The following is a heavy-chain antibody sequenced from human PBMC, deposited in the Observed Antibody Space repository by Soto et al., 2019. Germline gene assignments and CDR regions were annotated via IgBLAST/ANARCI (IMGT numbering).Heavy chain of an antibody. CDR2: ISGGAIRT. CDR1: GFIFRAYA. Sequence: EVQLLESGGGLVQPGGSLRLSCAASGFIFRAYAMTWVRQAPGKGLEWVSSISGGAIRTYYADSVKGRFTGSRDNSKNTLYLQSCSLRGEDTAIYYCAKEARAYCGTAGDNGGQGTLVTVSS. J-gene: IGHJ4*02. V-gene: IGHV3-23*01. D-gene: IGHD2-21*01. CDR3: AKEARAYCGTAGDN.